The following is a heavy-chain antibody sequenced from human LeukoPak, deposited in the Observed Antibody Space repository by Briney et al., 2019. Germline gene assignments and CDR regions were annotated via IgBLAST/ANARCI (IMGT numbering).Heavy chain of an antibody. CDR1: GFTFSTYE. CDR2: ISTSGTTI. D-gene: IGHD5-12*01. Sequence: PGGSLRLSCVASGFTFSTYEMNWVRQAPGKGLEWLSHISTSGTTIYYAKSVKGRFTISRDNAKNSVYLQMNSLRAEDTAVYYCANSEIPRGYSGYFGYWGQGTLVTVSS. V-gene: IGHV3-48*03. J-gene: IGHJ4*02. CDR3: ANSEIPRGYSGYFGY.